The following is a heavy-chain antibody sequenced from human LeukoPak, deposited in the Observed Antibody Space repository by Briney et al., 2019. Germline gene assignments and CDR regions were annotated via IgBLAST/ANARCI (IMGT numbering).Heavy chain of an antibody. V-gene: IGHV4-59*08. CDR2: IYYSGST. CDR3: ARNYYDSSGYYYYFDY. J-gene: IGHJ4*02. D-gene: IGHD3-22*01. CDR1: GGSISTYY. Sequence: SETLSLTCTVSGGSISTYYWSWIRQPPGKGLEWIGYIYYSGSTNYNPSLKSRVTISLDTSKNQFSLKLSSVTAADTAVYYCARNYYDSSGYYYYFDYWGQGTLVTVSS.